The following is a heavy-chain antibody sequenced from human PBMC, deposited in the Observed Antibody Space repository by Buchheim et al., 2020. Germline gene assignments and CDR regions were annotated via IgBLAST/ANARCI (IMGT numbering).Heavy chain of an antibody. CDR2: ITGNSASI. J-gene: IGHJ4*02. V-gene: IGHV3-48*02. Sequence: EVQLVESGGGLVQPGGSLRLSCAASGFTFSSYSMNWVRQASGKGLEWISYITGNSASIYYANSVKGRFTISRDNAQNSLYLQLNSLRDEDTAIYYCARVGRGVMNTVLTSDFWGQGTL. CDR3: ARVGRGVMNTVLTSDF. D-gene: IGHD4-23*01. CDR1: GFTFSSYS.